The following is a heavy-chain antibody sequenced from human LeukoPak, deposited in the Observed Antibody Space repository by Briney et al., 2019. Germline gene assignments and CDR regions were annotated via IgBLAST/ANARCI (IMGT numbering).Heavy chain of an antibody. CDR1: GYTFSGYY. V-gene: IGHV1-2*02. CDR2: INPCSGAA. CDR3: ARGPLIAIAGVQSTDLFYFEF. D-gene: IGHD6-13*01. Sequence: GASVKVSCKASGYTFSGYYMYWMRQAPGQGLEWMGWINPCSGAAYFAQKFQGRVTMTSDTSISTAYMELSGLRSDDTAVYYCARGPLIAIAGVQSTDLFYFEFWGQGTLVTVSA. J-gene: IGHJ4*02.